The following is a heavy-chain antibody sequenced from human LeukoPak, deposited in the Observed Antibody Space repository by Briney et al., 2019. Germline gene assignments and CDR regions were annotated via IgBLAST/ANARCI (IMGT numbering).Heavy chain of an antibody. Sequence: SETLSLTCAVYGGSFSAYYWSCIRQPPGKGLEWIGEINHSGSTNYNPSLKSRVTISADTSKNQFSLQLNSVTPEDTAVYYCAREPKEVVAASPGGWFDPWGQGTLVTVSS. CDR2: INHSGST. D-gene: IGHD2-15*01. CDR1: GGSFSAYY. V-gene: IGHV4-34*01. J-gene: IGHJ5*02. CDR3: AREPKEVVAASPGGWFDP.